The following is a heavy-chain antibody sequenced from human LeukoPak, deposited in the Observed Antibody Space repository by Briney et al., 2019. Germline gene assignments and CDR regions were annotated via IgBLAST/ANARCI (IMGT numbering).Heavy chain of an antibody. CDR3: ARAPSEESLTWAPYYYGMDV. V-gene: IGHV4-30-2*01. Sequence: PSETLSLTCAVSGGSISSGGYSWSWIRQPPGKGLEWIGYIYHSGSTYYNPSLKSRVTISVDRSKNQFSLKLSSVTAADTAVYYCARAPSEESLTWAPYYYGMDVWGQGTTVTVSS. D-gene: IGHD1-26*01. J-gene: IGHJ6*02. CDR2: IYHSGST. CDR1: GGSISSGGYS.